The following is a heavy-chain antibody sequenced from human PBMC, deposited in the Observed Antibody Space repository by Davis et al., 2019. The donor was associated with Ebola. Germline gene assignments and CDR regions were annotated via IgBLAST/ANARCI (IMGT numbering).Heavy chain of an antibody. CDR1: GFTFSSYW. D-gene: IGHD1-1*01. V-gene: IGHV3-74*01. Sequence: PGGSLRLSCAASGFTFSSYWMHWVRQAPGKGLVWVSCINSEGSSTSYADSVKGRFTISRDNAKNTLYRQMNSLRAEDTALYYCARTPPGTIDYWGQGTLVTVSS. CDR2: INSEGSST. J-gene: IGHJ4*02. CDR3: ARTPPGTIDY.